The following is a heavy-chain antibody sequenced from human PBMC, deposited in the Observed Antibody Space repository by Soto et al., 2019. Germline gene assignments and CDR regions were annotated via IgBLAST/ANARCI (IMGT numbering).Heavy chain of an antibody. V-gene: IGHV1-18*01. CDR2: ISAYNGNT. Sequence: QVQLVQSGAEVKKPGASVKVSCKASGYTFTSYGISRVRQAPGQGLEWLGWISAYNGNTNYAQKLQGRITMTTGTSTCTAYMELRRLCADDTAVYYCARDSSVVGATAFDIWGQGTMVTVSS. J-gene: IGHJ3*02. CDR3: ARDSSVVGATAFDI. CDR1: GYTFTSYG. D-gene: IGHD1-26*01.